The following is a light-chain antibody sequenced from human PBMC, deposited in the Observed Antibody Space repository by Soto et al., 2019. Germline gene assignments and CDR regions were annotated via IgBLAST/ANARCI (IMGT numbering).Light chain of an antibody. CDR2: AAS. J-gene: IGKJ1*01. V-gene: IGKV1-17*01. CDR3: LRHNAYPLT. Sequence: DIQMTQSPSSLSASVGDRVTITCRASQGIGILLGWFQQKPGRAPKRLIYAASTLESGVPSRFSGSGSGTEFTLTISGLHPEDFATYYCLRHNAYPLTFGQGTKVDVK. CDR1: QGIGIL.